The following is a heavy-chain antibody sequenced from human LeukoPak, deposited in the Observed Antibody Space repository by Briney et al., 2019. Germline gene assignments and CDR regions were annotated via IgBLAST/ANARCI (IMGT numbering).Heavy chain of an antibody. D-gene: IGHD3-22*01. CDR3: ARDLTHDSSGYNRYDAFDI. CDR1: GGSISSSSYY. CDR2: INHSGST. Sequence: SETLSLTCTVSGGSISSSSYYWGWIRQPPGKGLEWIGEINHSGSTNYNPSLKSRLTISVDTSKNQFSLKLSSVTAADTAVYYCARDLTHDSSGYNRYDAFDIWGQGTMVTVSS. J-gene: IGHJ3*02. V-gene: IGHV4-39*07.